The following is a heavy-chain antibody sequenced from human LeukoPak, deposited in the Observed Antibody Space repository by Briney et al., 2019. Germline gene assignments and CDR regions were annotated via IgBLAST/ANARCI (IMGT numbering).Heavy chain of an antibody. CDR1: GFTFSRYS. CDR3: ARVIQLWTYTDY. V-gene: IGHV3-48*01. Sequence: PGGSLRLSCAASGFTFSRYSMNWVRQAPGKGLDWVSYISSSSSTIYYADSVRGRFTISRDNAQNSLFLQMNSLRAEDTAVYYCARVIQLWTYTDYWGQGTLVTVSS. D-gene: IGHD5-18*01. J-gene: IGHJ4*02. CDR2: ISSSSSTI.